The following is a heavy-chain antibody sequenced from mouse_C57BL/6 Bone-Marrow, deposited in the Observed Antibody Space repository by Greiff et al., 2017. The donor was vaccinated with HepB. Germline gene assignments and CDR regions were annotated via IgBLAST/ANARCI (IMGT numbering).Heavy chain of an antibody. CDR2: IDPSDSYT. Sequence: QVQLQQPGADLVMPGASVKLSCKASGYTFTSYWMHWVKQRPGQGLEWIGEIDPSDSYTNYNQKFKGKSTLTVDKSSSTAYMQLSSLTSEDSAVYYCARGGGYSNSAWFAYWGQGTLVTVSA. D-gene: IGHD2-5*01. J-gene: IGHJ3*01. CDR3: ARGGGYSNSAWFAY. V-gene: IGHV1-69*01. CDR1: GYTFTSYW.